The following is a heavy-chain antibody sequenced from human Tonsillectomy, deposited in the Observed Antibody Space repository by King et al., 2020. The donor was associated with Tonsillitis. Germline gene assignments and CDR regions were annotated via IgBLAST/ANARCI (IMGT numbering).Heavy chain of an antibody. V-gene: IGHV3-23*04. J-gene: IGHJ6*03. D-gene: IGHD4-11*01. Sequence: VQLVESGGGLVQPGGSLRLSCAASGFSFSNYAMNWVRQAPGKGLEWLSGISASGGSTYYADSVKGRFTISRDNSKNTLYLQMNSLRAEDTAVYYCAKAAYTYYYYYMDVWGTGTTVTVSS. CDR3: AKAAYTYYYYYMDV. CDR2: ISASGGST. CDR1: GFSFSNYA.